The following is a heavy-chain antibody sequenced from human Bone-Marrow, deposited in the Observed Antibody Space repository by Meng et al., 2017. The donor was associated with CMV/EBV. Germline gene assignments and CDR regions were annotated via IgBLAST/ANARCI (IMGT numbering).Heavy chain of an antibody. CDR2: IWNSGTT. D-gene: IGHD2-2*01. V-gene: IGHV4-39*07. CDR1: SISSSNYY. Sequence: SISSSNYYGGWIRQPPGKGLEWIGSIWNSGTTYYNPSLKSRVTISVDTSKNQFSLKLTSVTAADTAIYYCARDRGCSSASCFSFVYWGQGTLVTVSS. CDR3: ARDRGCSSASCFSFVY. J-gene: IGHJ4*02.